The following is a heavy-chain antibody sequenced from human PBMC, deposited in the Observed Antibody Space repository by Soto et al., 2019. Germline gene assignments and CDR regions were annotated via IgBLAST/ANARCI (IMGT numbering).Heavy chain of an antibody. CDR3: ARSRAYYDFWSGLRGPLDYGMDV. CDR1: GGSISSYY. J-gene: IGHJ6*02. CDR2: IYYNGST. Sequence: SETLSLTCTVSGGSISSYYWSWIRQPPGKGLEWIGYIYYNGSTNYNPSLKSRVTISVDTSKNQFSLKLSSVTAADTAVYYCARSRAYYDFWSGLRGPLDYGMDVWGQGTTVTVSS. V-gene: IGHV4-59*01. D-gene: IGHD3-3*01.